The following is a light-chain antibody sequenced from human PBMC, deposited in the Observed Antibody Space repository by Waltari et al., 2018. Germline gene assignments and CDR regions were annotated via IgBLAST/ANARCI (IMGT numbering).Light chain of an antibody. Sequence: DIQMTQSPSSLSASVGDRVTITCRASQSISDYLNWYRQKPGKAPELLMYAASSLQIGVPSRFAGSGSWTDFILTISSLQPEDFAIYFCQQSYSRPWTFGQGTRVEIK. CDR2: AAS. CDR3: QQSYSRPWT. J-gene: IGKJ1*01. V-gene: IGKV1-39*01. CDR1: QSISDY.